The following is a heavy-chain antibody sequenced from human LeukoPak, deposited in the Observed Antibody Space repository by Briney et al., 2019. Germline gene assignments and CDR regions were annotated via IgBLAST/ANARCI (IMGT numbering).Heavy chain of an antibody. J-gene: IGHJ5*02. D-gene: IGHD2-15*01. Sequence: PSETLSLTCTVSGCPIRNNSYYWGSLPHPPGKGLEWIGAIDYTRTPHYNPPLKCRVSLPVDTSKTQFSLKLRSVTASDTAVYYCLGDVIVVASTTNNWLDPWGQGTLVTVSS. CDR3: LGDVIVVASTTNNWLDP. V-gene: IGHV4-39*01. CDR2: IDYTRTP. CDR1: GCPIRNNSYY.